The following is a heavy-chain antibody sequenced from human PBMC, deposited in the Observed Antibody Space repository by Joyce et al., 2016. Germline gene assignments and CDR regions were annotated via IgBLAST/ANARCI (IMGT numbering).Heavy chain of an antibody. CDR2: INHIGST. V-gene: IGHV4-34*02. CDR1: GGSLRGYY. CDR3: ARGRLRPSFDY. Sequence: QVQLQQWGAGLLKPSETLSLTCTIFGGSLRGYYWTWIRQSPGQGLEWIGDINHIGSTNYNPARESRVTISLHTSENQFSLQLNALTAADTAVYYCARGRLRPSFDYWGLGTQVTVSS. J-gene: IGHJ4*02. D-gene: IGHD4-17*01.